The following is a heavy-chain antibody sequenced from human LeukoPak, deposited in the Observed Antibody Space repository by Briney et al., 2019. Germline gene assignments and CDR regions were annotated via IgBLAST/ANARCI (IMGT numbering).Heavy chain of an antibody. CDR2: ISSSSSYM. D-gene: IGHD3-22*01. Sequence: GGSLRLSCAASGFTFSSYSMNWVRQAPGKGLEWVSSISSSSSYMYYADSVKGRFTISRDNAKNSLYLQMNSLRAEDTAVYYCARGLLPAGSGYFYSQNKYYFDYWGQGTLVTVSS. CDR3: ARGLLPAGSGYFYSQNKYYFDY. J-gene: IGHJ4*02. CDR1: GFTFSSYS. V-gene: IGHV3-21*01.